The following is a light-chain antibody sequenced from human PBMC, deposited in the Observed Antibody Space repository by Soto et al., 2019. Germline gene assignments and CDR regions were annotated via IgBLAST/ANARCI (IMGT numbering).Light chain of an antibody. Sequence: EVVMTQSPATLSLARGEIATLSCRASQSVSSYLAWYQQKPGQAPRLLIYGASSRATGIPDRFSGSGSGTDFTLTISRLEPEDFAVYYCQQYGSSPLTFGGGTKVDI. V-gene: IGKV3-20*01. J-gene: IGKJ4*01. CDR2: GAS. CDR3: QQYGSSPLT. CDR1: QSVSSY.